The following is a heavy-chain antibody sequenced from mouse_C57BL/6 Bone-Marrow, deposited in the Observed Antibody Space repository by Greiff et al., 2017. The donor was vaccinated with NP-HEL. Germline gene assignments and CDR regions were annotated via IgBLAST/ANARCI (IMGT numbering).Heavy chain of an antibody. CDR3: ARWGYYGSSPYWYFDV. V-gene: IGHV5-4*03. Sequence: EVKLMESGGGLVKPGGSLKLSCAASGFTFSSDALSWVRQTPEKRLEWVATISDGGSYTYYPDNVKGRFTISRDNAKNNLYLQMSHLKSEDTAMYYCARWGYYGSSPYWYFDVWGTGTTVTVSS. D-gene: IGHD1-1*01. CDR2: ISDGGSYT. CDR1: GFTFSSDA. J-gene: IGHJ1*03.